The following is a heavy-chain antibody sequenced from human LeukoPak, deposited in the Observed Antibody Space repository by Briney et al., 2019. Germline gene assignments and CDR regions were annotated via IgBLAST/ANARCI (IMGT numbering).Heavy chain of an antibody. CDR1: GFTFDDYA. CDR2: ISWNSGST. D-gene: IGHD6-13*01. CDR3: ARAGIAAAGMGPLLHFDY. V-gene: IGHV3-9*01. J-gene: IGHJ4*02. Sequence: GGSLRLSCAASGFTFDDYAMHWVRQALGKGLEWVSGISWNSGSTYYADSVKGRFTISRDNSKNTLYLQMNSLRAEDTAVYYCARAGIAAAGMGPLLHFDYWGQGTLVTVSS.